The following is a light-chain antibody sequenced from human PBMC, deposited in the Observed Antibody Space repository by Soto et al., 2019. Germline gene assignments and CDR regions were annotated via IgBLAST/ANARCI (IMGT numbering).Light chain of an antibody. CDR2: GAS. V-gene: IGKV3D-15*01. Sequence: EIVMTQSPATLSVPPGERATLSCRASQSVSSSYLAWYQQKPGQAPRLLIYGASSRATGIPDRFSGSGSGTEFTLTISSLQPDDFATYYCQQYNSYSVGQGTKVDIK. J-gene: IGKJ1*01. CDR1: QSVSSSY. CDR3: QQYNSYS.